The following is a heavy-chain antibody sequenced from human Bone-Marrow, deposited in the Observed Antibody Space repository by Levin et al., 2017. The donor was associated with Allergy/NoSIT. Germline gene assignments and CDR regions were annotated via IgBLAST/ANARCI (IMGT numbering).Heavy chain of an antibody. D-gene: IGHD3-16*01. CDR2: ISSSSSTI. V-gene: IGHV3-48*01. Sequence: PGGSLRLSCAASGFTFSSYSMNWVRQAPGKGLEWVSYISSSSSTIYYADSVKGRFTISRDNAKNSLYLQMNSLRAEDTAVYYCARGHYVWGSYGFFFDYWGQGTLVTVSS. CDR1: GFTFSSYS. J-gene: IGHJ4*02. CDR3: ARGHYVWGSYGFFFDY.